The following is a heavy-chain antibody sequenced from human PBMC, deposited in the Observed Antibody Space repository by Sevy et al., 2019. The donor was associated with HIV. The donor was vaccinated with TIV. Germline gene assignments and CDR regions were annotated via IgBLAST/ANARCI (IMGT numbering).Heavy chain of an antibody. J-gene: IGHJ4*02. D-gene: IGHD6-13*01. Sequence: GGSLRLSCAASGFTFSSYAMHWVRQAPGKGLEWVAVISYDGSNKYYADSVKGRFTISRDNSKNTLCLQMNSLRAEDTAVYYCARDQYIAAAGSQPFDYWGQGTLVTVSS. CDR3: ARDQYIAAAGSQPFDY. CDR1: GFTFSSYA. V-gene: IGHV3-30-3*01. CDR2: ISYDGSNK.